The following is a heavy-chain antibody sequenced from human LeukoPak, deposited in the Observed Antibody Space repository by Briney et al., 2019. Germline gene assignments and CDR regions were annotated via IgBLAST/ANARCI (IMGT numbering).Heavy chain of an antibody. D-gene: IGHD4-17*01. J-gene: IGHJ4*02. Sequence: PGGSLRLSCAASGFTFSSYAMHWVRQAPGKGLDYVSAISGNGGSTYYANSVKGRFTISRDNSKNTLYLQMGSLRAEDMGVYYCARESYGDYLFDYWGQGTLVTVSS. V-gene: IGHV3-64*01. CDR1: GFTFSSYA. CDR2: ISGNGGST. CDR3: ARESYGDYLFDY.